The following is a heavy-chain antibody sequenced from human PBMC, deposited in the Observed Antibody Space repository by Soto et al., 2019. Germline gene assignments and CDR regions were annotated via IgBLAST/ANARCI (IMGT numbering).Heavy chain of an antibody. CDR1: GFTFSSYS. D-gene: IGHD4-17*01. CDR3: AREKDYADFPYAFDI. CDR2: ISSSSSYI. V-gene: IGHV3-21*01. J-gene: IGHJ3*02. Sequence: PGGSLRLSCAASGFTFSSYSMNWVRQAPGKGLEWVSSISSSSSYIYYADSVKGRFTISRDNAKNSLYLQMNSLRAEDTAVYYCAREKDYADFPYAFDIWGQGTMVTVSS.